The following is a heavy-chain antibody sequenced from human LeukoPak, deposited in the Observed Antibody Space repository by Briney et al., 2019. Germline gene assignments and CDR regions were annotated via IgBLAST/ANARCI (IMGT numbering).Heavy chain of an antibody. J-gene: IGHJ4*02. CDR1: GYSISSGYY. Sequence: SETLSLTCTVSGYSISSGYYWGWIRQPPGKGLEWIGSIYHSGSTYYNPSLKSRVTISVDTSKNQFSLKLSSVTAADTAVYYCARTSLLWFGELWGPFDYWGQGTLVTVSS. V-gene: IGHV4-38-2*02. D-gene: IGHD3-10*01. CDR2: IYHSGST. CDR3: ARTSLLWFGELWGPFDY.